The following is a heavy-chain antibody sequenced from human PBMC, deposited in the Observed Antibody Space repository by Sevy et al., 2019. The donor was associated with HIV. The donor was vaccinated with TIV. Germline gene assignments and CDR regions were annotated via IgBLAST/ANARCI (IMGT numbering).Heavy chain of an antibody. Sequence: ASVKVSCKASGYTFTSYGISWVRQAPGQGLEWMGWISAYNGNTNYAQKLQGRVTMTTDTSTSTAYMGLRSLRSDDTTVYYCARDSGELIVVVDRFDYWGQGTLVTVSS. CDR2: ISAYNGNT. V-gene: IGHV1-18*04. CDR1: GYTFTSYG. D-gene: IGHD2-21*01. J-gene: IGHJ4*02. CDR3: ARDSGELIVVVDRFDY.